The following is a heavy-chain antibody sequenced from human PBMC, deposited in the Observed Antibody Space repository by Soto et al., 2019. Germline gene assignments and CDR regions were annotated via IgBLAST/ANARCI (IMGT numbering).Heavy chain of an antibody. CDR3: ARGGVAATHQIEYYFDY. J-gene: IGHJ4*02. CDR2: INHSGST. D-gene: IGHD2-15*01. CDR1: GGSFSGYY. Sequence: SETLSLTCAVYGGSFSGYYWSWIRQPPGKGLEWIGEINHSGSTNYNPSLKSRVTISVDTSKNQFSLKLSSVTAADTAVYYCARGGVAATHQIEYYFDYWGQGTLVTVSS. V-gene: IGHV4-34*01.